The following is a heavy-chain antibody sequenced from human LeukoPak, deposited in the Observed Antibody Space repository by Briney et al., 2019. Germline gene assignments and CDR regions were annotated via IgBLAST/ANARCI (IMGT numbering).Heavy chain of an antibody. J-gene: IGHJ5*02. D-gene: IGHD2-2*01. CDR3: ARVVPRIVVVPAAPRGWFDP. CDR2: ISSSSSYT. Sequence: PGGSLRLSCAASGFTFSDYYMSWIRQAPGKGLEWVSYISSSSSYTNYADSVKGRFTISRDNAKNSLYLQMNSLRAEDTAVYYCARVVPRIVVVPAAPRGWFDPWGQGTLVTVSS. CDR1: GFTFSDYY. V-gene: IGHV3-11*06.